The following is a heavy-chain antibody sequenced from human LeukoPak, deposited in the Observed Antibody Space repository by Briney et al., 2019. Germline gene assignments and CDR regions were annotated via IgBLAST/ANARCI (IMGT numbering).Heavy chain of an antibody. CDR1: GGSISSYY. V-gene: IGHV4-59*08. CDR3: ARQSFDYGDAVDY. J-gene: IGHJ4*02. Sequence: SETLSLTCTVSGGSISSYYWSWIRQPPGKGLEWIGYIYYSGGTNYNPSLKSRVTISVDTSKNQFSLKLSSVTAADTAVYYCARQSFDYGDAVDYWGQGTLVTVSS. CDR2: IYYSGGT. D-gene: IGHD4-17*01.